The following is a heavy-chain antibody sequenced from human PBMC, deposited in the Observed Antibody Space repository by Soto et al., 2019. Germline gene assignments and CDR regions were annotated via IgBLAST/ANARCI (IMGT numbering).Heavy chain of an antibody. V-gene: IGHV4-30-4*08. CDR3: AREESGRFDY. CDR1: GDSLSRADYC. Sequence: QVQLQESGPGLVKPSQTLSLTCTVSGDSLSRADYCWSWIRPAQGKGLEWIGYICYSGITYHNPSLESRTFMAVDSSKKRFSLTLTSVTAADTAVYYCAREESGRFDYWGQGRLVTVSS. J-gene: IGHJ4*02. CDR2: ICYSGIT. D-gene: IGHD5-12*01.